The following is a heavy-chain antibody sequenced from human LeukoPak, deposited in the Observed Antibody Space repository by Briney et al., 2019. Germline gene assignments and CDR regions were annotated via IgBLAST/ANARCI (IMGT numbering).Heavy chain of an antibody. J-gene: IGHJ1*01. D-gene: IGHD3-22*01. Sequence: GGSLRLSCAASGFTFSSYAMNWVRQAPGKGLEWVSAISGSGGSTYFADSVKGRFTISRDNAKNSLYLQMNSLRVEDTALYYCARDPWADSSGFPLHHWGQGTLVTVSP. V-gene: IGHV3-23*01. CDR1: GFTFSSYA. CDR2: ISGSGGST. CDR3: ARDPWADSSGFPLHH.